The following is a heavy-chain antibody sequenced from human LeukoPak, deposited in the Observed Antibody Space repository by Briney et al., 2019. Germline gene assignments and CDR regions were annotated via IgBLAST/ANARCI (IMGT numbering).Heavy chain of an antibody. D-gene: IGHD2-21*01. CDR2: IIPIFGTA. J-gene: IGHJ3*02. Sequence: SVKVSCKASGGTFSSYAISWVRQAPGQGLEWMGGIIPIFGTANYAQKFQGRVTITADESTSTAYMELSSLRSEDKAVYYCAREERELWPLAFDIWGQGTMVTVSS. V-gene: IGHV1-69*01. CDR1: GGTFSSYA. CDR3: AREERELWPLAFDI.